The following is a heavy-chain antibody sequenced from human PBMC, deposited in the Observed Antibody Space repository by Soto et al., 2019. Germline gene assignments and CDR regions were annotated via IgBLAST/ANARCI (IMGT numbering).Heavy chain of an antibody. V-gene: IGHV3-21*01. CDR1: GFSFSSYS. D-gene: IGHD6-25*01. J-gene: IGHJ6*02. Sequence: VGSLRLSCTASGFSFSSYSMNWVRQAPGKGLEWVSSISSSSIYVYDADSVKGRFTISRDNAKNSLYLQMNSLRAEDTAVYYCARDLLIAAAIESSYYGMDVWGQGTTVTVSS. CDR3: ARDLLIAAAIESSYYGMDV. CDR2: ISSSSIYV.